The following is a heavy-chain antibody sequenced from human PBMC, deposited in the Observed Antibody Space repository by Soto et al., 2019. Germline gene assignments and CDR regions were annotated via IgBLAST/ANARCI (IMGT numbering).Heavy chain of an antibody. Sequence: SQTLSVTCAISGASVSSNIAAWNCIRQSPSRGLEWLGRTYYRSKWYNDYAVSVKSRITINPYTSKNQFSLQLNSVTPEDTAVYYCARDTVVAGDYYGMDVWGQGTPVTFSS. D-gene: IGHD2-15*01. CDR2: TYYRSKWYN. CDR3: ARDTVVAGDYYGMDV. J-gene: IGHJ6*01. V-gene: IGHV6-1*01. CDR1: GASVSSNIAA.